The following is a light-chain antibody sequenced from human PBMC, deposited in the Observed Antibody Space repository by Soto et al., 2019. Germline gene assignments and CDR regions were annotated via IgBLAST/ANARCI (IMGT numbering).Light chain of an antibody. V-gene: IGKV3-11*01. CDR3: QQYNSFSRT. J-gene: IGKJ2*01. CDR2: DAS. Sequence: EIVLTQSTATLSLSPGERATLSCRTSQSVSSYLAWYQQKPGQAPRLLIYDASKRAPGIPARFTGSGSGTDFTLTISSLQPDDFATYYCQQYNSFSRTLGQGTKVDIK. CDR1: QSVSSY.